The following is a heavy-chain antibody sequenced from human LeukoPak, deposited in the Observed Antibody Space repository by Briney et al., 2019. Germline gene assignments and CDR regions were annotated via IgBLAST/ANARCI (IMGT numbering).Heavy chain of an antibody. CDR1: GGSFSGYY. CDR3: ARGMYYFPHRPPAYWFDP. V-gene: IGHV4-34*01. Sequence: SETLSLTCAVYGGSFSGYYWSWFRQPPGKGLEWIGEINHSGSTNYNPSLKSRVTISVDTSKNQFSLKLSSVTAADTAVYYCARGMYYFPHRPPAYWFDPWGQGTLVTVSS. J-gene: IGHJ5*02. CDR2: INHSGST. D-gene: IGHD3-10*01.